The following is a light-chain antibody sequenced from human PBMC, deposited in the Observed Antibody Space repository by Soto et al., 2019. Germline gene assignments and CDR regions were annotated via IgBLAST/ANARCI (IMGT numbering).Light chain of an antibody. V-gene: IGKV3-20*01. CDR1: QSVSNTY. Sequence: EIVLTQSPGTLALSPGERVTLSCRASQSVSNTYLAWYQQKPGQAPRLLIYGASSRATGIPDRVSGSGSGTDFTLTISRLEPEDFAVYYCHQYDILPFTFGPGTKVEIK. J-gene: IGKJ3*01. CDR3: HQYDILPFT. CDR2: GAS.